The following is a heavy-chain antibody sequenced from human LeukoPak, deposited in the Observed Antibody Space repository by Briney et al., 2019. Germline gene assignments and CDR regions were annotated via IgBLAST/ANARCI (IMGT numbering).Heavy chain of an antibody. V-gene: IGHV3-23*01. D-gene: IGHD2/OR15-2a*01. CDR2: ISGSGGTT. J-gene: IGHJ4*02. CDR1: GFTFSSYA. Sequence: GGSLRLSCAASGFTFSSYAMSWVRQAPGKGLEWVSAISGSGGTTYYADSVKGRFTISRDNSKNTLYLQMNSLRAEDTALYYCAKGGILVYFDYWGQGTLVTVSS. CDR3: AKGGILVYFDY.